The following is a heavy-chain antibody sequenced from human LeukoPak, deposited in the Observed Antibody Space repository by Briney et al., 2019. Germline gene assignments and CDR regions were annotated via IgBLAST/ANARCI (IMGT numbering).Heavy chain of an antibody. CDR1: GGSFSGYY. Sequence: SETLSLACAVYGGSFSGYYWSWIRQPPGKGLEWIGEINHSGSTNYNPSLKSRVTISVDTSKNQFSLKLSSVTAADTAVYYCARGRKNSYTAMVTRLQTAFDYWGQGTLVTVSS. D-gene: IGHD5-18*01. CDR3: ARGRKNSYTAMVTRLQTAFDY. CDR2: INHSGST. V-gene: IGHV4-34*01. J-gene: IGHJ4*02.